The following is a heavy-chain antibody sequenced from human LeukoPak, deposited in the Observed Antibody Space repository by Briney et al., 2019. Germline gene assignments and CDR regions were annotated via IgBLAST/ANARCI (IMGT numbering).Heavy chain of an antibody. CDR2: MYHGGRT. CDR3: ARHGYSIHVLEY. CDR1: GGSISSSNW. J-gene: IGHJ4*02. V-gene: IGHV4-4*02. Sequence: SETLSLTCDVSGGSISSSNWWIWVRQSPGKGLEWIGEMYHGGRTSYHPSLKSRVTISVDTSKNQFSLKLSSVTAADTAVYYCARHGYSIHVLEYWGQGTLVTVSS. D-gene: IGHD5-24*01.